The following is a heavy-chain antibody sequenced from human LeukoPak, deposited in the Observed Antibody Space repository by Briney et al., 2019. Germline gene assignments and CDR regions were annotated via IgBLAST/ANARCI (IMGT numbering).Heavy chain of an antibody. V-gene: IGHV1-2*02. J-gene: IGHJ3*02. Sequence: ASVKVSCKASGYTFTGYYMHRVRQAPGQGLEWMGWINPNSGGTNYAQKFQGRVTMTRDTSISTAYMELSRLRSDDTAVYYCARDDTALGPGAFDIWGQGTMVTVSS. CDR2: INPNSGGT. CDR1: GYTFTGYY. D-gene: IGHD5-18*01. CDR3: ARDDTALGPGAFDI.